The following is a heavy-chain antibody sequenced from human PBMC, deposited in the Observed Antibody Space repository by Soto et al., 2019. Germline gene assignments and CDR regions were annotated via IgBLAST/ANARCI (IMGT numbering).Heavy chain of an antibody. J-gene: IGHJ6*02. Sequence: EVQLVESGGGLVQPGGSLRLSCAASGFTVSSNYMSWVRQAPGKGLEWVSVIYSGGSTYYADSVKGRFTISRDNSKNTVTLQMSSLRVADPAVYYCARGGGAYPYSYRGMDVWGQGTTVTVSS. V-gene: IGHV3-66*01. CDR1: GFTVSSNY. CDR3: ARGGGAYPYSYRGMDV. D-gene: IGHD3-16*01. CDR2: IYSGGST.